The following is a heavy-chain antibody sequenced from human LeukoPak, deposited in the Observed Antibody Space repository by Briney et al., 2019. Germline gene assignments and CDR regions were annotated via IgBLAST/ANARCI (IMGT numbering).Heavy chain of an antibody. CDR3: ARASKTDYDFWSGYYGPSAFDI. Sequence: GASVKVSCKASGYAFTSYYMHWVRQAPGQGLEWMGIINPSGGSTSYAQKFQGRVTMTRDTSTSTVYMELSNLRSEDTAVYYCARASKTDYDFWSGYYGPSAFDIWGQGTMVTVSS. D-gene: IGHD3-3*01. V-gene: IGHV1-46*01. CDR2: INPSGGST. J-gene: IGHJ3*02. CDR1: GYAFTSYY.